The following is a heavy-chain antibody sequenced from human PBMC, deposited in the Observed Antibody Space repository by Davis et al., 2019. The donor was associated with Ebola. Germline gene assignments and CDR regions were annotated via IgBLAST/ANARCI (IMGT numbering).Heavy chain of an antibody. CDR1: GFTFSSYS. CDR2: IKEDGSDK. V-gene: IGHV3-7*01. Sequence: PGGSLRLSCAASGFTFSSYSMNWVRQAPGKGPEWEANIKEDGSDKYYVDSVKGRFTISRDNARNSLHLQMSSLRVEDTAVYYCARDTTVAGGGQNYWGQGTLVTVSS. J-gene: IGHJ4*02. D-gene: IGHD6-13*01. CDR3: ARDTTVAGGGQNY.